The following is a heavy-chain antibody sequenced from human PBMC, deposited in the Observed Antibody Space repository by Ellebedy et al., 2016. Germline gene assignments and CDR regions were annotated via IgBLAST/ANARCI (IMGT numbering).Heavy chain of an antibody. Sequence: GESLKISXAASGFSFSSFAMNWVRQAPGRGLEWVAYISGVKTNVTFYADSVKGRFTISRDNAKNSVYLQMNSLTVDDTAVYYCAKDLPDWANDYWGQGVLVTVSS. J-gene: IGHJ4*02. CDR1: GFSFSSFA. V-gene: IGHV3-48*04. D-gene: IGHD2-21*01. CDR3: AKDLPDWANDY. CDR2: ISGVKTNVT.